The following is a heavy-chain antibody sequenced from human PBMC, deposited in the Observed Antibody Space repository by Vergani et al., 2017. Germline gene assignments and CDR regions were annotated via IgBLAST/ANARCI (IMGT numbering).Heavy chain of an antibody. V-gene: IGHV3-74*02. J-gene: IGHJ5*01. CDR1: GFSFNTYW. D-gene: IGHD2-8*02. CDR2: IDEYGNRA. CDR3: VRTEXCTGIACNTRFDS. Sequence: EVQLLESGGDLVQPGGSLRLSCAASGFSFNTYWMHWVRQVPGKGLMWVARIDEYGNRATYGDFETGRFTISRDNAKNTVFLQMNNLRADDAGVYYCVRTEXCTGIACNTRFDSWGQGALVTVSS.